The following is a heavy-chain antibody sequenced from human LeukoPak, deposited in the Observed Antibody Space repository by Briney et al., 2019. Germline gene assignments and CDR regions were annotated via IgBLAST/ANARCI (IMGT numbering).Heavy chain of an antibody. V-gene: IGHV3-33*06. CDR2: VWSDGSNR. CDR1: GFTFNTYG. D-gene: IGHD1-14*01. Sequence: GGSLRLSCAASGFTFNTYGMHWVHQAPGKGLEWIAVVWSDGSNRFYADSVEGRFTISRDNSKNTLYLQMNSLRAEDTAVYYCAKSNTESQTTVGNWGQGTLVSVSS. CDR3: AKSNTESQTTVGN. J-gene: IGHJ4*02.